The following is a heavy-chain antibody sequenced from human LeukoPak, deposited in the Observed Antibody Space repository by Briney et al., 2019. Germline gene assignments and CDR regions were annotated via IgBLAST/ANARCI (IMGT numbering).Heavy chain of an antibody. CDR1: GFTFSTYS. J-gene: IGHJ3*02. CDR2: ISSSSSSI. V-gene: IGHV3-48*02. D-gene: IGHD1-26*01. Sequence: PGGSLRLSCTTSGFTFSTYSMNWVRQAPGKGLEWISYISSSSSSIYYADSVRGRFTISRDNAKNSLYLQMNSLRDEDTAVYYCARGPSGSYIDAFDIWGQGTMATVSS. CDR3: ARGPSGSYIDAFDI.